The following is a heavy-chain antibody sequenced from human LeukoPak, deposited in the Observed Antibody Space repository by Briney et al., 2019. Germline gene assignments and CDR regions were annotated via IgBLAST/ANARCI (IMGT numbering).Heavy chain of an antibody. CDR2: IDPSDSYT. Sequence: GESLKISCKGSGYSFTSYWISWVRQMPGKGLEWMGRIDPSDSYTNYSPSFQGHVTISADKSISTAYLQWSSLKASDTAMYYCARGTIVATIGYYNNYGMDVWGKGTTVTVPS. J-gene: IGHJ6*04. V-gene: IGHV5-10-1*01. CDR3: ARGTIVATIGYYNNYGMDV. CDR1: GYSFTSYW. D-gene: IGHD5-12*01.